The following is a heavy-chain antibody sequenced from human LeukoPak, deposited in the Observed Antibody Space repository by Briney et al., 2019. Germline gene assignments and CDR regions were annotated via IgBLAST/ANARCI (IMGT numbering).Heavy chain of an antibody. D-gene: IGHD3-9*01. Sequence: GGSLRLSCAVSGFTFSSYWMSWVRQAPGKGLEWLANIKQDGSEKYYVDSVKGRFTISRDNAKNSLYLQMNSLRAEDTAVYYCARDFLNYDILTGYYSAGLSDYWGQGTLVTVSS. J-gene: IGHJ4*02. CDR1: GFTFSSYW. CDR3: ARDFLNYDILTGYYSAGLSDY. CDR2: IKQDGSEK. V-gene: IGHV3-7*01.